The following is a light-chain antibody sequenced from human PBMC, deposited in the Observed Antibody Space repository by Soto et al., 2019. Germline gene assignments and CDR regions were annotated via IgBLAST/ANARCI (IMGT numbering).Light chain of an antibody. CDR3: SSYTTTTRL. CDR1: SSDIGSNNY. Sequence: QSVLTQPASVSGSPGQSITISCTATSSDIGSNNYVSWFQQRPGKAPTLIIYEVSNRPSGVSNHFSGSKSGNTASLTISGLLPEDEAEYYCSSYTTTTRLFGGGTKLTVL. V-gene: IGLV2-14*01. J-gene: IGLJ3*02. CDR2: EVS.